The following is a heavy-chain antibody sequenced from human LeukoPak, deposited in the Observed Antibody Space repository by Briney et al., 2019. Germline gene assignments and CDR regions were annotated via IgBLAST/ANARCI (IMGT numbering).Heavy chain of an antibody. Sequence: GGSLRLSCAASGFTFSSYSMNWVRQAPGKGLEWVSSISSSSSYIYYADSVKGRFTISRDNAKNSLYLQMDSLRAEDTAVYYCARDGDSGWYFDYWGQGTLVTVSS. CDR2: ISSSSSYI. V-gene: IGHV3-21*01. J-gene: IGHJ4*02. CDR3: ARDGDSGWYFDY. D-gene: IGHD6-19*01. CDR1: GFTFSSYS.